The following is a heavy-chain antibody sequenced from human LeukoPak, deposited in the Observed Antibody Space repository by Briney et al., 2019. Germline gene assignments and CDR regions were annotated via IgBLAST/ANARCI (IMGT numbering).Heavy chain of an antibody. CDR1: GGSISGSSYY. CDR3: ARGVAAPGTGGLSWFDP. Sequence: SETLSLTCTVSGGSISGSSYYWGWIRQPPGKGLEWIGSIYYSGSTYYKPSLKSRVTISLDTSKNHFYLKLSSVTAADTAVYYCARGVAAPGTGGLSWFDPWGQGTLVTVSS. V-gene: IGHV4-39*02. CDR2: IYYSGST. D-gene: IGHD6-13*01. J-gene: IGHJ5*02.